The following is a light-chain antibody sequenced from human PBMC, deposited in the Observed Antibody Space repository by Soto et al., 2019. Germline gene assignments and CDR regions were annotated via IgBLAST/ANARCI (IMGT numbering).Light chain of an antibody. V-gene: IGLV2-11*01. J-gene: IGLJ3*02. Sequence: QSALTQPRSVSGSPGQAVTISCTGTNSDVGNYNFVSWHQHHPGKAPKLMIYDVTKRPSGVPDRFSGSKSGNTASLTISGLQAEDEADYYCCTYAGSFHQFGGGTKLTVL. CDR3: CTYAGSFHQ. CDR2: DVT. CDR1: NSDVGNYNF.